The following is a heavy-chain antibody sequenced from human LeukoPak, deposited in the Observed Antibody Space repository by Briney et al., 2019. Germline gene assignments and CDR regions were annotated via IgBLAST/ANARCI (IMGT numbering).Heavy chain of an antibody. CDR2: ISSGGSTI. Sequence: GGSLRLSCAASGFTFSSFEMKWVRQAPGKGLEWVSYISSGGSTIYYADSVKGRFTISRDNAKNSLYLQMNSLRAEDTAVYYCAELGITMIGGVWGKGTTVTISS. V-gene: IGHV3-48*03. D-gene: IGHD3-10*02. J-gene: IGHJ6*04. CDR1: GFTFSSFE. CDR3: AELGITMIGGV.